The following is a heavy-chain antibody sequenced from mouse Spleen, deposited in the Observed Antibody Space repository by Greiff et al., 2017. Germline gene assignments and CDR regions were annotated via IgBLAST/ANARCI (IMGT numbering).Heavy chain of an antibody. J-gene: IGHJ2*01. CDR3: ARSGGNYAY. D-gene: IGHD2-1*01. Sequence: VQLQQSGPELVKPGASVKISCKASGYSFTGYYMNWVKQSPEKSLEWIGEINPSTGGTTYNQKFKAKATLTVDKSSSTAYMQLKSLTSEDSAVYYCARSGGNYAYWGQGTTLTVSS. V-gene: IGHV1-42*01. CDR2: INPSTGGT. CDR1: GYSFTGYY.